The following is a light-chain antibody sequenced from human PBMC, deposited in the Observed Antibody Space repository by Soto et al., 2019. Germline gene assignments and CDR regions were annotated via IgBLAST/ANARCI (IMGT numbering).Light chain of an antibody. J-gene: IGKJ1*01. V-gene: IGKV3-11*01. CDR3: QQRTDRPPWT. Sequence: EIVLTQATATLSFTPGERATLSCRASQSIGLAIAWYQHKPGQAPRLLIFDASQRATGIPARFRGSGSGTDFTLSISSLEPEDFAVYYCQQRTDRPPWTFGQGTKVDI. CDR2: DAS. CDR1: QSIGLA.